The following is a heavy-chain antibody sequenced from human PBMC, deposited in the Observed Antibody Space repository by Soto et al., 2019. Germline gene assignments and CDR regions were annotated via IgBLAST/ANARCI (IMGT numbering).Heavy chain of an antibody. V-gene: IGHV1-69*13. CDR1: GGSFSSYA. CDR2: IIPIFGTA. Sequence: SVKVSCKASGGSFSSYAISWVRQAPGQGLEWMGGIIPIFGTANYAQKFQGRGTITADESTSTAYMELSSRRSEDTAVDYGGSATYSFASGRHDTPIKNYYHYGMAVWGQGATVTVSS. CDR3: GSATYSFASGRHDTPIKNYYHYGMAV. D-gene: IGHD3-10*01. J-gene: IGHJ6*02.